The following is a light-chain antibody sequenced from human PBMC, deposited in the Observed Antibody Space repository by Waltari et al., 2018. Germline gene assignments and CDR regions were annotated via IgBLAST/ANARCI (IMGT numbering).Light chain of an antibody. V-gene: IGKV1-NL1*01. J-gene: IGKJ1*01. Sequence: DIQMTQSPSSLSASVGDRVTITCRASQGISNALAWYQQKQGRAPNLLLYAASRLKSGVPARFSGGRSGPDYTLTISSLQPADFATYYCHQYYLPPWTFGQGTKVAIK. CDR1: QGISNA. CDR3: HQYYLPPWT. CDR2: AAS.